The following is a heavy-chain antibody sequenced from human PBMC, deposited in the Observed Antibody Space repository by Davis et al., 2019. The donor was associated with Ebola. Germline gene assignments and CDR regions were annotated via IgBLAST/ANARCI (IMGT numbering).Heavy chain of an antibody. V-gene: IGHV1-69*13. CDR1: GDTLTSYA. D-gene: IGHD2-15*01. CDR2: IIPVFRTA. Sequence: SVKVSCKAVGDTLTSYAMTWVQQAPGQGLEWMGGIIPVFRTANYAQKFQGRVTITADESTRTAYMELNGLRSEDTAVYYCAHLGPQRYCSGGGCHGYLDYWGQGTLVTVSS. CDR3: AHLGPQRYCSGGGCHGYLDY. J-gene: IGHJ4*02.